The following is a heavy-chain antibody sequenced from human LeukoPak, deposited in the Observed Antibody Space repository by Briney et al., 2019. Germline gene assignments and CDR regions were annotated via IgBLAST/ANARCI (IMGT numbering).Heavy chain of an antibody. CDR1: GYTFSGYY. V-gene: IGHV1-2*02. CDR2: INPNSGGT. Sequence: ASVKVSCKASGYTFSGYYMHWVRQAPGQGLEWMGWINPNSGGTNYTQKFQGRVTMTRDTSISTAYMELSRLRSDDTAVYYCARGVGGSGSYPINALDYWGQGALVTVSS. J-gene: IGHJ4*02. CDR3: ARGVGGSGSYPINALDY. D-gene: IGHD3-10*01.